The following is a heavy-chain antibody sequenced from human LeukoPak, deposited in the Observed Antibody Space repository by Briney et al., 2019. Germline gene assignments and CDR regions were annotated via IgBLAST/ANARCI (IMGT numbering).Heavy chain of an antibody. CDR3: ARGPIAVAGQYYYYYYGMDF. V-gene: IGHV3-66*01. D-gene: IGHD6-19*01. CDR2: IYSGGDT. J-gene: IGHJ6*02. Sequence: PGGSLRLSCAASGFTVNNIYMSWVRQAPGKGLEWVSIIYSGGDTYYADSVKGRFTISRDISKNTLYLQMNSLRAEDTAVYYCARGPIAVAGQYYYYYYGMDFWGQGTTVTVSS. CDR1: GFTVNNIY.